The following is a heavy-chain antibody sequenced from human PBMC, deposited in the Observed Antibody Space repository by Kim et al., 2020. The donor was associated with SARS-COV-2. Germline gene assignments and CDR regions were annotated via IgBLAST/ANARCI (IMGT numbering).Heavy chain of an antibody. D-gene: IGHD3-9*01. CDR2: ISAYNGNT. CDR3: ARVAELRYSVLPNYYYGMDV. V-gene: IGHV1-18*04. CDR1: GYTFTSYG. J-gene: IGHJ6*02. Sequence: ASVKVSCKASGYTFTSYGISWVRQAPGQGLEWMGWISAYNGNTNYAQKLQGRVTMTTDTSTSTAYMELRSLRSDDTAVYYCARVAELRYSVLPNYYYGMDVWGQGTTVTVSS.